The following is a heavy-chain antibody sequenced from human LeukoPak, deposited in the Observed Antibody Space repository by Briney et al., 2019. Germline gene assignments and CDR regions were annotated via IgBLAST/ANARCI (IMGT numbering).Heavy chain of an antibody. CDR3: ARSLYSSSYDY. D-gene: IGHD6-13*01. J-gene: IGHJ4*02. Sequence: GESLKISCKGSGYSFTSYWIGWVRQMPGKGLEWMGIIYPGDSDTRYSPSFQGQITISADKSISTAYLQWSSLKTSDTAMYYCARSLYSSSYDYWGQGTLVTVSS. CDR2: IYPGDSDT. V-gene: IGHV5-51*01. CDR1: GYSFTSYW.